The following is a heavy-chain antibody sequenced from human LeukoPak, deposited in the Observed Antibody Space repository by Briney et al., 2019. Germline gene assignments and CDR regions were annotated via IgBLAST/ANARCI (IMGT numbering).Heavy chain of an antibody. J-gene: IGHJ4*02. D-gene: IGHD3-16*01. CDR1: GGSFSGCY. V-gene: IGHV4-34*01. CDR3: ARGDRGNYFDY. CDR2: INHSGST. Sequence: SETLSLTCAVYGGSFSGCYWSWIRQPPGKGLEWIGEINHSGSTNYNPSLKSRVTISVDTSKNQFSLKLSSVTAADTAVYYCARGDRGNYFDYWGQGTLVTVSS.